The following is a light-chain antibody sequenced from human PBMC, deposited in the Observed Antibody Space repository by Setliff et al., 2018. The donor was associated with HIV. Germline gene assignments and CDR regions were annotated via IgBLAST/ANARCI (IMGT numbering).Light chain of an antibody. J-gene: IGLJ2*01. V-gene: IGLV2-14*03. CDR2: DVS. Sequence: QSVLTQPASVSGSPGQSITISCPGTSSDVGGYNYVSWYQQHPGKAPKLMIFDVSNRPSGVSNRFSGSKSGNTASLTISGLQAEDEADYYCSSYTTSSTVVFGGGTKVTGL. CDR3: SSYTTSSTVV. CDR1: SSDVGGYNY.